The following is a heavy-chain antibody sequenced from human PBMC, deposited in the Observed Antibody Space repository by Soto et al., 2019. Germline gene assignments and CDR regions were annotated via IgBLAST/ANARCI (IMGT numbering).Heavy chain of an antibody. V-gene: IGHV4-34*01. J-gene: IGHJ4*02. CDR2: INHSGST. CDR1: GGSFSGYY. D-gene: IGHD2-15*01. CDR3: ARVEVVAATCFFLCPNNEKAVYYFDY. Sequence: SETLSLTCAVYGGSFSGYYWSWIRQPPGKGLEWIGEINHSGSTNYNPSLKSRVTISVDTSKNQFSLKLSSVTAADTAVYYCARVEVVAATCFFLCPNNEKAVYYFDYWGQGTLVTVSS.